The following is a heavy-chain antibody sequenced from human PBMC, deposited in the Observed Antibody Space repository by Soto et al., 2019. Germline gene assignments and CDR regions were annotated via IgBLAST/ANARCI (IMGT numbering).Heavy chain of an antibody. CDR1: GFTFSSYS. Sequence: EVQLVESGGGLVQPGGSLRLSCAASGFTFSSYSMNWVRQAPGKGLEWGSYISSSSSTIYYADSVKGRFTISRDNAKNSLYLQMNSLRDEDTAVYYCARAGLGDIVVVPAAMPEEQQLVMNYYGMDVWGQGTTVTVSS. D-gene: IGHD2-2*01. CDR2: ISSSSSTI. J-gene: IGHJ6*02. CDR3: ARAGLGDIVVVPAAMPEEQQLVMNYYGMDV. V-gene: IGHV3-48*02.